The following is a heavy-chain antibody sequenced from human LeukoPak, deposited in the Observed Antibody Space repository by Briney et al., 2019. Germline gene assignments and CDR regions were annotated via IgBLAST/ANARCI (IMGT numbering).Heavy chain of an antibody. J-gene: IGHJ5*02. CDR2: INPNSGGT. CDR3: ARVSFSPGGWFDP. V-gene: IGHV1-2*02. CDR1: GYTFTGYY. D-gene: IGHD3-16*01. Sequence: ASVKVSCKASGYTFTGYYMHWVRQAPGQGLEWMGWINPNSGGTNYAQKFQGRVTMTRDTSISTACMELSRLRSDDTAVYYCARVSFSPGGWFDPWGQGTLVTVSS.